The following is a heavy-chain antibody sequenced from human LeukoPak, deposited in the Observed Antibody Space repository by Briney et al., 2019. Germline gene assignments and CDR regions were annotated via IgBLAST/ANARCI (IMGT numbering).Heavy chain of an antibody. Sequence: GGSLRLSCAASGFTFSSYAMHWVRQAPGKGLEWVAVISYDGSNKYYADSVKGRFTISRDNSKNTLYLQMNSLRAEVTAVYYCATDGLRGSSSGWFDPWGQGTLVTVSS. J-gene: IGHJ5*02. CDR1: GFTFSSYA. CDR2: ISYDGSNK. V-gene: IGHV3-30-3*01. CDR3: ATDGLRGSSSGWFDP. D-gene: IGHD6-6*01.